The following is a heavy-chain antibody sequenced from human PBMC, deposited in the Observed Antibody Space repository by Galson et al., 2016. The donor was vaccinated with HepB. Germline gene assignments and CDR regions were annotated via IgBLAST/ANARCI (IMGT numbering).Heavy chain of an antibody. Sequence: SLRLSCAASGFYFSNSGMSWVRQAPGMGQEWVSGLTRSSDATHYADFGKGRFTISRDNSKNTLYLYMNNLTAGDTAIYYCGKHGGFDYWGQGALVTVSS. D-gene: IGHD3-16*01. CDR3: GKHGGFDY. J-gene: IGHJ4*02. CDR1: GFYFSNSG. CDR2: LTRSSDAT. V-gene: IGHV3-23*01.